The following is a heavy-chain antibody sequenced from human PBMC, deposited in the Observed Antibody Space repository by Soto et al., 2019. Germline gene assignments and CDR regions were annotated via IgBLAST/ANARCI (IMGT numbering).Heavy chain of an antibody. Sequence: QLQLQESGPGLLKPSETLSLTCTVSGGSISSSSHYWGWIRQAPGKGLEWLGNIYYTESTYYNPSIKSRVTISINTSKNQFSLRLNSVTAADTAVYYCARRQWLDHFDYWGQGTLVTVSS. J-gene: IGHJ4*02. CDR3: ARRQWLDHFDY. D-gene: IGHD6-19*01. V-gene: IGHV4-39*01. CDR1: GGSISSSSHY. CDR2: IYYTEST.